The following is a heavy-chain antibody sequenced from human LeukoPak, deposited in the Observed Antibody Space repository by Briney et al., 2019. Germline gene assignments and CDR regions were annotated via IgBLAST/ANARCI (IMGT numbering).Heavy chain of an antibody. D-gene: IGHD5-12*01. J-gene: IGHJ4*02. CDR1: GFTFSNYW. CDR3: ASECGYACLDY. V-gene: IGHV3-7*05. CDR2: IKQDGSEK. Sequence: PGGSLRLSCAASGFTFSNYWMSWVRQAPGKGLEWVANIKQDGSEKYYVDSEKGRFTISRDNAKNSLYLQMNSLRAEDTAVYYCASECGYACLDYWGQGTLVTVSS.